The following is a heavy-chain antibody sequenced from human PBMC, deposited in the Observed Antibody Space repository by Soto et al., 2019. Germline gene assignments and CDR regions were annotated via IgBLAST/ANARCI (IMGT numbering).Heavy chain of an antibody. CDR2: ISGRGGNT. Sequence: EVQLLESGGGLVQPGGSLRLSCAASGFTFSDYAMSWVRQSPGKGLQWVAAISGRGGNTYYLDSVKGRFIISRDNSKNKLSLQMTSLRAEDTSVYYCAKDLTGIGAFGMWGHGTMLTVSS. J-gene: IGHJ3*02. CDR3: AKDLTGIGAFGM. D-gene: IGHD3-10*01. CDR1: GFTFSDYA. V-gene: IGHV3-23*01.